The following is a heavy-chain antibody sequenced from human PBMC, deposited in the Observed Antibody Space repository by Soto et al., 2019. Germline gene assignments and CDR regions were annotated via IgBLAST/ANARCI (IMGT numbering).Heavy chain of an antibody. CDR1: GFTFSDYY. CDR2: IRNKANSYTT. J-gene: IGHJ4*02. CDR3: PRGNILTGIYYPDY. Sequence: EVQLVESGGGLVQPGGSLRLSCAASGFTFSDYYMDWVRQAPGKGLEWVGRIRNKANSYTTEYAASVRGRFTISRDDSRNTLYLQMNSLKTEDTAVYYCPRGNILTGIYYPDYWGQGTLVTVSS. D-gene: IGHD3-9*01. V-gene: IGHV3-72*01.